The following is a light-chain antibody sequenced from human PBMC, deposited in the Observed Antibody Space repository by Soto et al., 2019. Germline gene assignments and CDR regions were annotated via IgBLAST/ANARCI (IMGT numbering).Light chain of an antibody. J-gene: IGKJ1*01. CDR1: QSVSRK. Sequence: EIVMTQSPATLSVSPGESATLSFRATQSVSRKLVWYQQKPGQAPRLLIYGASTRATGIPERLSGSGFGKEFTVTISSLQPDDFATYYCQHYNSYSEAFGQGTKVDI. V-gene: IGKV3D-15*01. CDR3: QHYNSYSEA. CDR2: GAS.